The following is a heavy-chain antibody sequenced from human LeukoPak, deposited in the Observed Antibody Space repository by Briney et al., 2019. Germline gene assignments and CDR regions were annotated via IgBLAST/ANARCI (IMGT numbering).Heavy chain of an antibody. D-gene: IGHD3-22*01. J-gene: IGHJ4*02. CDR1: GFTFSSYS. CDR3: ARLRRNSDRRGFCYYYDN. V-gene: IGHV3-21*01. CDR2: INTVSSYI. Sequence: GGSLRLPCAASGFTFSSYSFNWVRQAPGKGLEWVSSINTVSSYIYYADSVRGRFTISRDNAENPLWLQMNSLRAEDSAVYYCARLRRNSDRRGFCYYYDNWGQGPLVTVS.